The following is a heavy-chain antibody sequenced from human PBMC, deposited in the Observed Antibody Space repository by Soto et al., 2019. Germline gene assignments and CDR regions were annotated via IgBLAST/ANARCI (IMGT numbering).Heavy chain of an antibody. CDR2: IIPIFGTA. V-gene: IGHV1-69*01. Sequence: QVQLVQSGAEVKKPGSSVKVSCKASGGTFSSYAISWVRQAPGQGLEWMGGIIPIFGTANYAQKLQGRLTIIAEESTSTTYMELRSLRSEDTAVYYCARVYSAMAYSFDYWGQGTLVTVSS. CDR1: GGTFSSYA. J-gene: IGHJ4*02. CDR3: ARVYSAMAYSFDY. D-gene: IGHD5-18*01.